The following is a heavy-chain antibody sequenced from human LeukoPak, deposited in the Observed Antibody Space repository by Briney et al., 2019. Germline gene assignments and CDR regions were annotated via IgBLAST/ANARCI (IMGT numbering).Heavy chain of an antibody. D-gene: IGHD1-26*01. J-gene: IGHJ4*02. Sequence: SQTLSLTCAISGDSVSSKSASWNWIRQSPSRGLEWLGRTYSRSKWFNDYAVSVKSRITINPDTSKNQFSLHLSFVTPDDTAVYYCARGTRSLDYWGQGTLVTVSS. CDR3: ARGTRSLDY. CDR1: GDSVSSKSAS. CDR2: TYSRSKWFN. V-gene: IGHV6-1*01.